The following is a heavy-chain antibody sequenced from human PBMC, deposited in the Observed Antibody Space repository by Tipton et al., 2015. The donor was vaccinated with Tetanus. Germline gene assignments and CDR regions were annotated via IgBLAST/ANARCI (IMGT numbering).Heavy chain of an antibody. J-gene: IGHJ4*02. Sequence: SLRLSCAASGLIFSSYGIHWVRQAPGKGLEWVAVSWYDGTDKYYADSVKGRFTISRDNSKNTVDLQMNSLRAEDTAVYYCAREADCSGGSCFSGDFDNWGQGTQVTVSS. CDR2: SWYDGTDK. V-gene: IGHV3-33*01. CDR1: GLIFSSYG. CDR3: AREADCSGGSCFSGDFDN. D-gene: IGHD2-15*01.